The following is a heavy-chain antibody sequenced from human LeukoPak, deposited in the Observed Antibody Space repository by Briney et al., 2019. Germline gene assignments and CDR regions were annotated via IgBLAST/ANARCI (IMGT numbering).Heavy chain of an antibody. Sequence: GGSLRLSCAASGFPFRSNWMHWVRQAPGRGLVWVSGINGDGINTNYADSVKGRFTISRDNAKNTLYLQMNSLRGEDTAVYYRARTDYYDRWGQGTLVTVSS. V-gene: IGHV3-74*01. CDR3: ARTDYYDR. J-gene: IGHJ4*02. CDR1: GFPFRSNW. D-gene: IGHD3-22*01. CDR2: INGDGINT.